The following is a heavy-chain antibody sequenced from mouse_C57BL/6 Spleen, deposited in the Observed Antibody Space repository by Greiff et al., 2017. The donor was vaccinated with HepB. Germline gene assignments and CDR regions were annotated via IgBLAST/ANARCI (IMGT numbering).Heavy chain of an antibody. V-gene: IGHV1-4*01. J-gene: IGHJ3*01. CDR3: ARDDYDGAWFAY. CDR1: GYTFTSYT. D-gene: IGHD2-4*01. Sequence: VQLQQSGAELARPGASVKMSCKASGYTFTSYTMHWVKQRPGQGLEWIGYINPSSGYTKYNQKFKDKATLTADKSSSTAYMQLSSLTSEDYAVYDCARDDYDGAWFAYWGQGTLVTVSA. CDR2: INPSSGYT.